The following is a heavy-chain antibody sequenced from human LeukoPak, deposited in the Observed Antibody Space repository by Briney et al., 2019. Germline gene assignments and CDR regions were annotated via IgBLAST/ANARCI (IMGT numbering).Heavy chain of an antibody. V-gene: IGHV1-18*01. D-gene: IGHD4-23*01. Sequence: ASVKVSCKASGYTFTSYGIRWVRQAPGQGLEWMGWISSYNGNTNYAQKLQGRVTMSTDTSTGTAYMELRSLRSDDTAVYYCAGDYEGNLAFDIWGQGTMVTVSS. CDR3: AGDYEGNLAFDI. J-gene: IGHJ3*02. CDR1: GYTFTSYG. CDR2: ISSYNGNT.